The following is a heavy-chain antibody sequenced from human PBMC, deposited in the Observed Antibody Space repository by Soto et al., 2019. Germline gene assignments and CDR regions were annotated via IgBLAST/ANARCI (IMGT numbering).Heavy chain of an antibody. V-gene: IGHV3-23*01. CDR2: ISTSGEST. CDR1: GFTFRNYA. D-gene: IGHD6-6*01. J-gene: IGHJ4*02. Sequence: EVQLLESGGGLVQPGGSLSLSCVASGFTFRNYAMSWVRQSPGKGLEWVSSISTSGESTYYADSVKGRFTISRDNSKNTLYLQWNNLRAEDTAVYYCAKVVLVGLDPFDYWGQGTLVTVSS. CDR3: AKVVLVGLDPFDY.